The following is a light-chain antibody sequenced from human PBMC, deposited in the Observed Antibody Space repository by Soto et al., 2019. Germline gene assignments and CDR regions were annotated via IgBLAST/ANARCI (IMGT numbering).Light chain of an antibody. Sequence: QSALTQPASVSGSPGQSITISCTGTSSDVGGYNYVSWYQQHPGKAPKLMIYEVSKRPSGVPDRFSGSKSGNTASLTVSGLQGEDEADYYCNSYAGSNNGVFGGGTKLTVL. V-gene: IGLV2-8*01. CDR3: NSYAGSNNGV. CDR2: EVS. CDR1: SSDVGGYNY. J-gene: IGLJ3*02.